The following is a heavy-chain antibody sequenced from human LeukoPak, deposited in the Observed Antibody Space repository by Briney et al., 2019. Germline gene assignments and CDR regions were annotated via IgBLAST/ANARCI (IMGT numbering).Heavy chain of an antibody. CDR2: INPSGGST. V-gene: IGHV1-46*01. CDR1: GYTFTGYY. J-gene: IGHJ5*02. CDR3: ARGQAPIVGATPDMYNWFDP. D-gene: IGHD1-26*01. Sequence: GASVKVSCKASGYTFTGYYIHWVRQAPGQGLEWMGIINPSGGSTSYAQKFQGRVTMTRDMSTSTVYMELSSLRSEDTAVYYCARGQAPIVGATPDMYNWFDPWGQGTLVTVSS.